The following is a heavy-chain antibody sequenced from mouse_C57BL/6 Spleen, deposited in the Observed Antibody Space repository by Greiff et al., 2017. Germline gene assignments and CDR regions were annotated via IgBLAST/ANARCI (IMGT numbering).Heavy chain of an antibody. CDR2: SRNKANDYTT. CDR3: ARDGGGDYGWFAY. J-gene: IGHJ3*01. D-gene: IGHD2-4*01. Sequence: EVKLVESGGGLVQSGRSLRLSCATSGFTFSDFYMEWVRQAPGKGLEWIAASRNKANDYTTEYSASVKGRFIVSRDTSQSILYLQMKALRAEDTAIYYCARDGGGDYGWFAYWGQGALVTVSA. V-gene: IGHV7-1*01. CDR1: GFTFSDFY.